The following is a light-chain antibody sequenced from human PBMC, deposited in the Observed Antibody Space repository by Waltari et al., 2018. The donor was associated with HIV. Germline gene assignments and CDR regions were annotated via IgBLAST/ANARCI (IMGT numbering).Light chain of an antibody. V-gene: IGLV1-44*01. Sequence: QSVLTQPPSASGTPGQRVTISCSGSSSDIGSHTVNWYQQLPGTAPRLRIYTNNQRPSGVPDRCSGSKSGTSASLVISGLQSEDEADYFCAAWDDSLNGDVVFGGGTKLTVL. CDR3: AAWDDSLNGDVV. J-gene: IGLJ2*01. CDR2: TNN. CDR1: SSDIGSHT.